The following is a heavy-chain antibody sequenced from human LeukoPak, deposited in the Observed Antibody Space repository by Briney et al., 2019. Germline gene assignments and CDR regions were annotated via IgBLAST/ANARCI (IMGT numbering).Heavy chain of an antibody. V-gene: IGHV3-23*01. CDR3: MKVRSFAAGVSFDY. Sequence: GGSLRLSCSASAFTFNNYVRGWVPQAPGMGLEWVSAVCGSDGSTYYAYSVKGRFTISRDNSKNSLDLPMNSRRAEARPIFYCMKVRSFAAGVSFDYWG. CDR1: AFTFNNYV. CDR2: VCGSDGST. D-gene: IGHD3-16*01. J-gene: IGHJ4*01.